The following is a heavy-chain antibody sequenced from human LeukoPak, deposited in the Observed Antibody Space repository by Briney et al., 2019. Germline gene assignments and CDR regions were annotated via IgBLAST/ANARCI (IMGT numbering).Heavy chain of an antibody. Sequence: SETLSLTCAVYGGSFSGYYWSWIRQSPGKGLEWIGYIYYSGSTNYNPSLKSRVTLSLDTSKNQFSLKLSSVTAADTAVYYCARNIAVTGTYSYSDYWGQGTLVTVSS. CDR2: IYYSGST. J-gene: IGHJ4*02. CDR1: GGSFSGYY. D-gene: IGHD6-19*01. V-gene: IGHV4-59*08. CDR3: ARNIAVTGTYSYSDY.